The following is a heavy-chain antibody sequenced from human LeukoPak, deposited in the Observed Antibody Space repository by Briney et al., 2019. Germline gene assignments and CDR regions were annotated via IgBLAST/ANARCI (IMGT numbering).Heavy chain of an antibody. CDR2: IYYSGST. V-gene: IGHV4-31*03. Sequence: PSQTLSLTRTVSGGAITSGGYYWSWIRQHPGKGLEWIGYIYYSGSTYYNPSLKSRVTISVDTSKNQFSLKLSSVTAADTAMYYCARDSSGLYVFDPWGQGILVTVSS. J-gene: IGHJ5*02. CDR1: GGAITSGGYY. D-gene: IGHD6-19*01. CDR3: ARDSSGLYVFDP.